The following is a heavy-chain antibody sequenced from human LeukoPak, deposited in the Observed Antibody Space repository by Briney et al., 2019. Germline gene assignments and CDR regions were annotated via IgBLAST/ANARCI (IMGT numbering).Heavy chain of an antibody. Sequence: GGSLRLSCAASGFTFSSYGMSWVRQAPGKVLEWISAISGSGASTYYADSVKGRFTISRDNSKNTLYLQMNSLRAEDTAVYYCAKVLLWFGELPTLFDYWGQGTLVTVSS. CDR3: AKVLLWFGELPTLFDY. D-gene: IGHD3-10*01. CDR2: ISGSGAST. J-gene: IGHJ4*02. CDR1: GFTFSSYG. V-gene: IGHV3-23*01.